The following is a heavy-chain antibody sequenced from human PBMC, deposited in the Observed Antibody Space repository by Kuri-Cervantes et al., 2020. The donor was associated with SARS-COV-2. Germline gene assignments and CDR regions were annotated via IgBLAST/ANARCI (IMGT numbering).Heavy chain of an antibody. V-gene: IGHV1-2*02. CDR3: ARDGGLAAAGKFDY. D-gene: IGHD6-13*01. CDR1: GYTFTSYG. Sequence: ASVKVSCKASGYTFTSYGISWVRQAPGQGLEWMGWINPNSGGTNYAQKFQGRVTMTRDTSISTAYMELSRLRSDDTAVYYCARDGGLAAAGKFDYWGQGTLVTVSS. CDR2: INPNSGGT. J-gene: IGHJ4*02.